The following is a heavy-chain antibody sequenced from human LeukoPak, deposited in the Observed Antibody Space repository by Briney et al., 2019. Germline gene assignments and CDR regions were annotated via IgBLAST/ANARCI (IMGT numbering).Heavy chain of an antibody. D-gene: IGHD2-15*01. J-gene: IGHJ2*01. CDR1: GYTFTSYG. Sequence: ASVKVSCKASGYTFTSYGISWVRQAPGQGLEWMGWISAYNGNTNYAQKLQGRVTMTTDTSTSTAYMELRSLRSDDTAVYYCARDVLVVAANNWYFDLWGRGTLVTVSS. V-gene: IGHV1-18*01. CDR2: ISAYNGNT. CDR3: ARDVLVVAANNWYFDL.